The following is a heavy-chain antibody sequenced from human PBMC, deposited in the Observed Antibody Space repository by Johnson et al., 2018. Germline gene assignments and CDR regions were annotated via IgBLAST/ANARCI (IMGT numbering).Heavy chain of an antibody. CDR2: ISWNSGSI. Sequence: EVQLLESGGGLVQPGRSLRLSCAASGFTFDDYAMHWVRQTPGKGLEWVSGISWNSGSIGYADSVKGRFTISRDNAKNSLYLQMNSLRAEDTALYYCAKDYSSSYCYMDVWGKGTTVTVSS. D-gene: IGHD6-6*01. CDR1: GFTFDDYA. V-gene: IGHV3-9*01. CDR3: AKDYSSSYCYMDV. J-gene: IGHJ6*03.